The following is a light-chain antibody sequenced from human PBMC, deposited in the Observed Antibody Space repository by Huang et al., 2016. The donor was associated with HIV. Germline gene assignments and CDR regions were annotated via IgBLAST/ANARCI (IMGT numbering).Light chain of an antibody. CDR1: QSVSND. J-gene: IGKJ1*01. CDR2: GAS. Sequence: EIVMTQYPATLSVSPGERATLSCRASQSVSNDLAWYQQIPGQAPRLLIDGASNRATCIPAGFSGSGSGTEFTLTISNPQSEDFAVYYCQQYNNWPWTFGQGTKVEIK. V-gene: IGKV3-15*01. CDR3: QQYNNWPWT.